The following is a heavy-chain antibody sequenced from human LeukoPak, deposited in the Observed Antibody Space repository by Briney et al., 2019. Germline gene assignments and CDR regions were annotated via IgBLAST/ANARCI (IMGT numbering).Heavy chain of an antibody. CDR1: GVSIGTYY. Sequence: SETLSLTCTVSGVSIGTYYWSWIRQPPGKGLEWIGYIYYSGSTNYNPSLKSRVTISVYTSKNQFSLKLNSVTAADTAVYYCARHYGPWGQGTLVTVSS. CDR3: ARHYGP. D-gene: IGHD3-10*01. CDR2: IYYSGST. J-gene: IGHJ5*02. V-gene: IGHV4-59*08.